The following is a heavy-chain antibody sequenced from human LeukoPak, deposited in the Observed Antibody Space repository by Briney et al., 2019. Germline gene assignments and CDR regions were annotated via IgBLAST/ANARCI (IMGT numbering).Heavy chain of an antibody. Sequence: GGSLRLSCAASGFTFSTYSMNWVRQAPGKGLEWVSVIYSGGSTYYADSVKGRFTISRDNSKNTLYLQMNSLRAEDTAVYYCAREPRSQYYDFWSGYLGGMDVWGQGTTVTVSS. CDR2: IYSGGST. D-gene: IGHD3-3*01. CDR3: AREPRSQYYDFWSGYLGGMDV. CDR1: GFTFSTYS. J-gene: IGHJ6*02. V-gene: IGHV3-66*01.